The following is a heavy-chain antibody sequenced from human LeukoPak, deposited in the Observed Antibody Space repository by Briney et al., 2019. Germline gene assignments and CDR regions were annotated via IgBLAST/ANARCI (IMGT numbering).Heavy chain of an antibody. J-gene: IGHJ6*03. Sequence: GGSLRLSCAASGFTFSNYWMHWVRQAPGKGLVWVAFIRYNGNNQYYADSVKGRFTISRDNSKNTLYLQMNSLKGDDTAVYYCTRDQWLVRSRYMDVWGKGTTVTVSS. D-gene: IGHD6-19*01. V-gene: IGHV3-30*02. CDR1: GFTFSNYW. CDR2: IRYNGNNQ. CDR3: TRDQWLVRSRYMDV.